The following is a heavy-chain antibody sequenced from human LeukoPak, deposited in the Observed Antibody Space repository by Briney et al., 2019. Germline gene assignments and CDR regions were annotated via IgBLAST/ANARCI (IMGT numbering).Heavy chain of an antibody. CDR2: ISYDGSNK. D-gene: IGHD3-3*01. J-gene: IGHJ4*02. V-gene: IGHV3-30*18. CDR1: GFTFSSYG. Sequence: GGSLRLSCAASGFTFSSYGMHWVRQAPGKGLEWVAVISYDGSNKYYADSVKGRFTTSRDNSKNTLYLQMNSLRAEDTAVYYCAKDSGGVAGYDYWGQGTLVTVSS. CDR3: AKDSGGVAGYDY.